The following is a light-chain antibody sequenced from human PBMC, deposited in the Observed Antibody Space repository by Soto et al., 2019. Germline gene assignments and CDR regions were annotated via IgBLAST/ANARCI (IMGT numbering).Light chain of an antibody. CDR3: QPYGSSRCR. J-gene: IGKJ1*01. Sequence: EILLTQSPGTLSLSPGQRATLSCRTRETVSEDQLAWYQQKPGQAPRLVIFAVSIRAPGIPDTFSGSGSGTDFTLTINSLEREDFAVYYCQPYGSSRCRFGQGTKVEI. V-gene: IGKV3-20*01. CDR1: ETVSEDQ. CDR2: AVS.